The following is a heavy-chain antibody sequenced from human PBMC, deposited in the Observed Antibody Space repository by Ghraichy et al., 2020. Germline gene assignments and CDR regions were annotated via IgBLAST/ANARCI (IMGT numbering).Heavy chain of an antibody. CDR2: VSYDAVHK. V-gene: IGHV3-30-3*01. D-gene: IGHD5-18*01. CDR3: ARHSRGYRYGPGDY. Sequence: GGSLRLSCAASGFTFRSYAMYWVRQAPGKGLEWVAVVSYDAVHKYYADSVKGRFTISRDNAQNTLYLQMTSLRPEDTAVYFCARHSRGYRYGPGDYWGQGTLVTVSS. CDR1: GFTFRSYA. J-gene: IGHJ4*02.